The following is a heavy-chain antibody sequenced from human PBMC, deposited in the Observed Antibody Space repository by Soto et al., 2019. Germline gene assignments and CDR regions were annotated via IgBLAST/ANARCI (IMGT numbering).Heavy chain of an antibody. CDR3: ASQQLVHYYYGMDV. J-gene: IGHJ6*02. Sequence: SETLSLTCAVSGGSISSSSYYWGWIRQPPEKGLEWIGSIYYSGSTYYNPSLKSRVTISVDTSKNQFSLKLSSVTAADTSVYYCASQQLVHYYYGMDVWGQGTTVTVSS. CDR2: IYYSGST. D-gene: IGHD6-13*01. V-gene: IGHV4-39*01. CDR1: GGSISSSSYY.